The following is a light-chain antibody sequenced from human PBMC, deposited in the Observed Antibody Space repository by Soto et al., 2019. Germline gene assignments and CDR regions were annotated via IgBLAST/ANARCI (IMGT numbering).Light chain of an antibody. CDR2: EVS. J-gene: IGLJ1*01. Sequence: QSVLTQPAFVSGSPGQSITISCTGTSSGVGGYNYVSWYQHPPGKAPKLMISEVSNRPSGVSNRFSGSKSGNTASLTISGLQAEDEADYYCSSYTSTSTRVFGTGTKVTVL. CDR3: SSYTSTSTRV. CDR1: SSGVGGYNY. V-gene: IGLV2-14*01.